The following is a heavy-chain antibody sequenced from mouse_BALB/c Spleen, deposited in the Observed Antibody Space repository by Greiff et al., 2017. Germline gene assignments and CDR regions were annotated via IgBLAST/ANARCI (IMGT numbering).Heavy chain of an antibody. D-gene: IGHD2-4*01. CDR1: GFTFSSYA. CDR3: ARGRYDYDYYFDY. V-gene: IGHV5-6-5*01. CDR2: ISSGGST. J-gene: IGHJ2*01. Sequence: EVKLMESGGGLVKPGGSLKLSCAASGFTFSSYAMSWVRQTPEKGLEWVASISSGGSTYYPDSVKGRFTISRDNARNILYLQMSSLRSEDTAMYYCARGRYDYDYYFDYWGQGTTLTVSS.